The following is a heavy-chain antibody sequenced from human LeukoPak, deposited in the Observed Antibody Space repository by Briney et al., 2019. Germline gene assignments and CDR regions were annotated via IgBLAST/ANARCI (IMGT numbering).Heavy chain of an antibody. V-gene: IGHV3-11*04. J-gene: IGHJ3*02. Sequence: GGSLRLSCAASGSTFSDYYMSWIRQAPGKGLEWVSYISSSGSTIYYADSVKGRFTISRDNAKNSLYLQMNSLRAEDTAVYYCARDYDSSGYYYLGAFDIWGQGTMVTVSS. CDR1: GSTFSDYY. CDR2: ISSSGSTI. D-gene: IGHD3-22*01. CDR3: ARDYDSSGYYYLGAFDI.